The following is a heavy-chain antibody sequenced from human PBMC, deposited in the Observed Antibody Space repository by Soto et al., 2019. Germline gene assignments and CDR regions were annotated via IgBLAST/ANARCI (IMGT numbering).Heavy chain of an antibody. CDR1: GFTFSSYA. J-gene: IGHJ3*02. D-gene: IGHD1-26*01. Sequence: GGSLRLSCAASGFTFSSYAMSWVRQAPGKGLEWVSAISGSGGSTYYADSVKGRFTISRDNSKNTLYLQMNSLRAEDTAVYYGAKELEAVGAKSDAFDIWGQGTMVTVAS. CDR3: AKELEAVGAKSDAFDI. V-gene: IGHV3-23*01. CDR2: ISGSGGST.